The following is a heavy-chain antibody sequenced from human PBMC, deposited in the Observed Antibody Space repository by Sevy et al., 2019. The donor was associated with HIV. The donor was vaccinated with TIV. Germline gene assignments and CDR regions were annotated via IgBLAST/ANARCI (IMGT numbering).Heavy chain of an antibody. CDR2: ISAYNGNT. Sequence: ASVKVSCKASGYTFTSYGISWVRQAPGQGLEWMGWISAYNGNTNYAQKLQGRGTMTTDTSTSTAYMELRSLRSDDTAVYYCARAGGYSYGYGLEGYNWFDPWGQGTLVTVSS. J-gene: IGHJ5*02. CDR1: GYTFTSYG. D-gene: IGHD5-18*01. V-gene: IGHV1-18*01. CDR3: ARAGGYSYGYGLEGYNWFDP.